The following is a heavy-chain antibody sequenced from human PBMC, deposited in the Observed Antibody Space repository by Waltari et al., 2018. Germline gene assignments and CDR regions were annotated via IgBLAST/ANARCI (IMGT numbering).Heavy chain of an antibody. CDR2: INPNSGGT. D-gene: IGHD6-13*01. V-gene: IGHV1-2*02. Sequence: QVQLVQSGAEVKKPGASVKVSCKASGYTFTGYYMHWVRQAPGQGLEWMGWINPNSGGTNDAQKFQGRVTMTRDTSISTAYMELSRLRSDDTAVYYCARGHRAAAGTDYWGQGTLVTVSS. CDR3: ARGHRAAAGTDY. J-gene: IGHJ4*02. CDR1: GYTFTGYY.